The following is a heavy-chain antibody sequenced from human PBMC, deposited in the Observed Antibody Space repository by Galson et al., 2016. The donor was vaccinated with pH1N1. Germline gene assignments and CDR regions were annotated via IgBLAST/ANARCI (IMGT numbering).Heavy chain of an antibody. J-gene: IGHJ6*02. CDR2: T. D-gene: IGHD1-26*01. CDR3: AREGEAMSGSYFNYYYYGMDV. V-gene: IGHV1-18*01. Sequence: TNYAQKLQGRVTMTTDTSTSTAYMELRSLRSDDTAVYYCAREGEAMSGSYFNYYYYGMDVWGQGTTVTVSS.